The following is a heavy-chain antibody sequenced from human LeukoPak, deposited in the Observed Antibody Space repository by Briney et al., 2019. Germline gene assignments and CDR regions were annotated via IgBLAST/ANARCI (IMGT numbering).Heavy chain of an antibody. CDR3: ARDDGGAAGFDP. CDR2: INPNSGGT. Sequence: GASVKVSCEASGYTFTGYYMHWVRQAPGQGLEWMGWINPNSGGTNYAQKFQGRVTMTRDTSISTAYMELSRLRSDDTAVYYSARDDGGAAGFDPWGQGTLVTVSS. D-gene: IGHD6-13*01. J-gene: IGHJ5*02. V-gene: IGHV1-2*02. CDR1: GYTFTGYY.